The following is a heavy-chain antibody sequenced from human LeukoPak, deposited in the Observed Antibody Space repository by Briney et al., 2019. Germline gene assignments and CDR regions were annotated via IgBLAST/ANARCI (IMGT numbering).Heavy chain of an antibody. CDR2: ISSSSSTI. J-gene: IGHJ6*03. V-gene: IGHV3-48*01. CDR1: GFTFSSYS. CDR3: AKTGYADYYYMDV. D-gene: IGHD2-15*01. Sequence: GGSLRLSCAASGFTFSSYSMNWVRQAPGKGLEWVSYISSSSSTIYYADSVKGRFTISRDNAKNSLYLQMDSLRAEDTAVYYCAKTGYADYYYMDVWGKGTTVTISS.